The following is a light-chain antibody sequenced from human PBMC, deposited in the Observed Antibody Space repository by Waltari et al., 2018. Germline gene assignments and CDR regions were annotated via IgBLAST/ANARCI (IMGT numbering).Light chain of an antibody. CDR1: GSRIGRIA. CDR3: AAWFDSLNGWV. CDR2: HIN. Sequence: QSLVTQSPSVSGTPGQRVTISCSASGSRIGRIALNWYQQFPGTAPKLLIYHINVRPSGVPDRFSGSKSGTSATLTISGLQSEDEADYYCAAWFDSLNGWVFGGGTKVTVL. V-gene: IGLV1-44*01. J-gene: IGLJ3*02.